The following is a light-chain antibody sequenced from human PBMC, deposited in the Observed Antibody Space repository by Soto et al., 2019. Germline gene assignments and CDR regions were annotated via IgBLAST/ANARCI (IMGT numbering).Light chain of an antibody. CDR1: SSDVGGYNY. Sequence: QSALTQPASMSGSPGQSITISCTGTSSDVGGYNYVSWYQQHAGKVAKLMIHDVSHRPSGVSHRFSGSKSSNTASLTISGLHAEDEAEYYSRSYTNKRTVLFGGGTKVTVL. J-gene: IGLJ2*01. CDR2: DVS. CDR3: RSYTNKRTVL. V-gene: IGLV2-14*01.